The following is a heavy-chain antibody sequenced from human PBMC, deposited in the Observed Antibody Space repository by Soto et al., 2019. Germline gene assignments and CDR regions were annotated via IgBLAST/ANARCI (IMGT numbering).Heavy chain of an antibody. CDR3: AKDSDYRVRICGYVNL. V-gene: IGHV3-23*01. CDR2: INNSGGDT. J-gene: IGHJ2*01. D-gene: IGHD2-15*01. Sequence: EVQLLESGGGLVQPGGSLRLSCAASGFTLSSYAMSWVRQAPGKGLEGVSVINNSGGDTYYADSVKGRFAISRDSSKNTLNLQMNSLRAEDTAVYYCAKDSDYRVRICGYVNLWARGTLVTASS. CDR1: GFTLSSYA.